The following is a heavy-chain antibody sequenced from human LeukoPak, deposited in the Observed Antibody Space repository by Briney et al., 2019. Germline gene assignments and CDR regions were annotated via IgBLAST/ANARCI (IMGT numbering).Heavy chain of an antibody. CDR2: MNPNSGNT. D-gene: IGHD6-13*01. CDR1: GYTFTSYD. CDR3: AKGSPLPGIAAAVPDY. V-gene: IGHV1-8*01. Sequence: GASVKVSCKASGYTFTSYDINWVRQATGQGLEWMGWMNPNSGNTGYAQKFQGRVTMTRNTSISTAYMELSSLRSEDTAVYYCAKGSPLPGIAAAVPDYWGQGTLVTVSS. J-gene: IGHJ4*02.